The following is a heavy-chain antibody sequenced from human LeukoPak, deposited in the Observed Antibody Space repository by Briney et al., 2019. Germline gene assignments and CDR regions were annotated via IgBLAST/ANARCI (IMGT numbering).Heavy chain of an antibody. V-gene: IGHV1-18*01. Sequence: ASVKVSCKAFGYTLSDYGLSWVRQAPGQGLEWVGWVSAWNGKTDFAPRLQGRITMTTDTSTSTAYMELRRLKSDDTAVYFCARGYDKVDYWGQGTLVIVSS. D-gene: IGHD1-1*01. CDR2: VSAWNGKT. CDR3: ARGYDKVDY. CDR1: GYTLSDYG. J-gene: IGHJ4*02.